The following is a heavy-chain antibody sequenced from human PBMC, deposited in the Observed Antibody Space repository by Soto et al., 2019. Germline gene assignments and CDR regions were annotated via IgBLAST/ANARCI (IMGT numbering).Heavy chain of an antibody. J-gene: IGHJ6*04. CDR3: ARGGFDYGPGRMDV. CDR1: GFTFSNYW. D-gene: IGHD3-10*01. Sequence: EVQLVESGGGLLQPGGSLTLSCTASGFTFSNYWMHWVRQAPGKGLVWVSRTKSDGSGTSYTDSVKGRFTISRDNAYNTLYVPMSNLRAEDTAVYYGARGGFDYGPGRMDVWGKGTTVIVSS. CDR2: TKSDGSGT. V-gene: IGHV3-74*01.